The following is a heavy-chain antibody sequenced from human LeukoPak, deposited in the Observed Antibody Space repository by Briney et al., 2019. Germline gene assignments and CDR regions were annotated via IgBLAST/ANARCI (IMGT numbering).Heavy chain of an antibody. V-gene: IGHV1-18*01. CDR2: ISAYNGNT. D-gene: IGHD3-10*01. CDR3: ARGLWFRELPY. CDR1: GYTFTSYG. J-gene: IGHJ4*02. Sequence: GASVKVSCKASGYTFTSYGISWVRQAPGQGLEWVGWISAYNGNTNYAQTLQGRVTMTTDTSTSTAYMGLRSLRSDDTAVYYCARGLWFRELPYWGQGTLVTVSS.